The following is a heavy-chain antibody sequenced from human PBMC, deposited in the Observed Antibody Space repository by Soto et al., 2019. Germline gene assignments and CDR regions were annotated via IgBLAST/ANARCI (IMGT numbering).Heavy chain of an antibody. V-gene: IGHV1-18*01. CDR3: ARDRRVRPYNWNALHYYGMDV. CDR2: ISAYNGNT. D-gene: IGHD1-1*01. CDR1: GYTFTSYG. J-gene: IGHJ6*02. Sequence: GASVKVSCKASGYTFTSYGISWVRQAPGQGLEWMGWISAYNGNTNYAQKLQGRVTMTTDTSTGTAYMELRSLRSDDTAVYYCARDRRVRPYNWNALHYYGMDVWGQGTTVTVS.